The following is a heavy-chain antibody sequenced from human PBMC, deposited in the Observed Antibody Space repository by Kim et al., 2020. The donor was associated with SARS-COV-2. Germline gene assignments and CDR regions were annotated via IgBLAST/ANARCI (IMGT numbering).Heavy chain of an antibody. D-gene: IGHD6-13*01. CDR3: AKSGVLAAAGLDY. CDR2: ISWNSGSI. J-gene: IGHJ4*02. V-gene: IGHV3-9*01. CDR1: GFTFDDYA. Sequence: GGSLRLSCAASGFTFDDYAMHWVRQAPGKGLEWVSGISWNSGSIGYADSVKGRFTISRDNAKNSLYLQMNSLRAEDTALYYCAKSGVLAAAGLDYWGQGTLVTVYS.